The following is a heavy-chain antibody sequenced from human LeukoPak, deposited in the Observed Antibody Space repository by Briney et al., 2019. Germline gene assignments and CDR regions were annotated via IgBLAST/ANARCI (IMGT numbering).Heavy chain of an antibody. D-gene: IGHD6-19*01. CDR1: GFAFSSYS. CDR3: ARDGTVAGTDY. V-gene: IGHV3-21*01. J-gene: IGHJ4*02. CDR2: ISSSSSYI. Sequence: GGSLRLSCAASGFAFSSYSMNWVRQAPGRGLEWVSSISSSSSYIYYADSVKGRFTISRDNAKNSLYLQMNSLRAEDTAVYYCARDGTVAGTDYWGQGTLVTVSS.